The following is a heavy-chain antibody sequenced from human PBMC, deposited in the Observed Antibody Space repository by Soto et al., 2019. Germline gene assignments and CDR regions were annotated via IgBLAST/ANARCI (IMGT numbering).Heavy chain of an antibody. V-gene: IGHV1-18*01. CDR1: GYTFTSYG. D-gene: IGHD3-3*01. Sequence: GASVKVSCKASGYTFTSYGFTWVRQAPGQGLEWMGWISAYNGNTNYAENVQGRVTMTTDPSTSTAYMELRSLRPDDTAVYYCARGRITIFGVADLIGYWGQGTVVTVSS. CDR2: ISAYNGNT. CDR3: ARGRITIFGVADLIGY. J-gene: IGHJ4*02.